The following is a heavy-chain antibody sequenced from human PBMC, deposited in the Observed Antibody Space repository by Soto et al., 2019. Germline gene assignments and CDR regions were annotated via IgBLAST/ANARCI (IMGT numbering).Heavy chain of an antibody. D-gene: IGHD2-2*01. V-gene: IGHV3-23*01. J-gene: IGHJ6*02. CDR2: ISSGGGT. CDR3: ARFIVEVGAAGWGRPMDV. Sequence: EVQLLESGGGLVQPGGSLRLSCAASGFTFSSHVMTWVRQGPGKGLQWVSTISSGGGTYYADSVKGRFTISRDNSRNTLYLQMNSLGAEDTAVYYCARFIVEVGAAGWGRPMDVWGQGTTVTVSS. CDR1: GFTFSSHV.